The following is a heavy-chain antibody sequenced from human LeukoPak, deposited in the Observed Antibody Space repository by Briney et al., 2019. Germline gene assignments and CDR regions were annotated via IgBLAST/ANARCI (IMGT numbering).Heavy chain of an antibody. Sequence: GASVKVSCKASGYTFTGYYMHWVRQAPGQGLEWMGWINPNSGGTNYAQKFQGRVTMTRDTSNSTAYMELSRLRSDDTAVYYCARDLVDIVVVPAANGVNWFDPWGQGTLVTVSS. CDR3: ARDLVDIVVVPAANGVNWFDP. D-gene: IGHD2-2*03. V-gene: IGHV1-2*02. J-gene: IGHJ5*02. CDR1: GYTFTGYY. CDR2: INPNSGGT.